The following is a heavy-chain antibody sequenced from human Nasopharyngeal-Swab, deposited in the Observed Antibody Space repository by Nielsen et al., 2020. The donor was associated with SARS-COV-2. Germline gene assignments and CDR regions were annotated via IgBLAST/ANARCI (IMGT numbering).Heavy chain of an antibody. V-gene: IGHV3-30*14. CDR2: ISDDGIKK. J-gene: IGHJ6*02. CDR1: GFTFISYA. Sequence: GGSLCLSCAASGFTFISYAMHWVRHAPAQGLEWVSVISDDGIKKYYADSVQGRFTISRDNSKNTVHFQMNSLRADATAVYYCAREGFCRSPSCASDGMDVWGQGTTVTVSS. CDR3: AREGFCRSPSCASDGMDV. D-gene: IGHD2-2*01.